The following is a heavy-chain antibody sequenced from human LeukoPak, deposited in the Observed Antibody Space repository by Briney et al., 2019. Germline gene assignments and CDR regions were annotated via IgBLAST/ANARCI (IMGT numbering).Heavy chain of an antibody. CDR1: GFTFTDYV. V-gene: IGHV3-23*01. CDR2: ISDSGHRT. D-gene: IGHD3-10*01. Sequence: GGSLRLSCAASGFTFTDYVMGWVRPAPGKGLEWVSRISDSGHRTYNAHSVKVRFTISIDNSKNTLYLQMNRLRDEDAAVYYCAKDSSMIRGDYDYFDYWGLGTLVTVSS. J-gene: IGHJ4*02. CDR3: AKDSSMIRGDYDYFDY.